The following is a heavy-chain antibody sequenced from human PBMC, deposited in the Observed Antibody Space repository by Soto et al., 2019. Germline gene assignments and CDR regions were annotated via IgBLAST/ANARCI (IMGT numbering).Heavy chain of an antibody. J-gene: IGHJ4*02. D-gene: IGHD3-16*01. V-gene: IGHV3-30*18. CDR1: WFTFRRYR. CDR3: AKDPSGSIIRYFHY. Sequence: FLRLSCNASWFTFRRYRMHWVRRARVKGLEWVAVVAYDGSDKYYYCFVKGRFAISRDNSKNRLYLQINSLREEETAVYCCAKDPSGSIIRYFHYWGQGALVTVSS. CDR2: VAYDGSDK.